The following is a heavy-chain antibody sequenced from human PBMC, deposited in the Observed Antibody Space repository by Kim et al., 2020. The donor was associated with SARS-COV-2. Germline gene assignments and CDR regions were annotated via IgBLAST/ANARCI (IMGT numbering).Heavy chain of an antibody. J-gene: IGHJ4*02. V-gene: IGHV5-10-1*01. CDR3: ARREMATGNFDY. Sequence: NYSPAFQGHGTISADKAISTAYLQWSSLKASDTAMYYCARREMATGNFDYWGQGTLVTVSS. D-gene: IGHD5-12*01.